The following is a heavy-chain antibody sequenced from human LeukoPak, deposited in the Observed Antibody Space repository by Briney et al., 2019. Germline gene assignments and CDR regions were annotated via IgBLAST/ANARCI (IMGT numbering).Heavy chain of an antibody. Sequence: ASVKVSFKASGYTFTSYGISWVRQAPGQGLDWMGWISAYNGNTNYAQKLQGRVTMTRDTSTSTVYMELSSLRSEDTAVYYCARVGPSWNYDSSGYHQTRFDYWGQGTLVTVSS. D-gene: IGHD3-22*01. CDR1: GYTFTSYG. V-gene: IGHV1-18*01. CDR3: ARVGPSWNYDSSGYHQTRFDY. J-gene: IGHJ4*02. CDR2: ISAYNGNT.